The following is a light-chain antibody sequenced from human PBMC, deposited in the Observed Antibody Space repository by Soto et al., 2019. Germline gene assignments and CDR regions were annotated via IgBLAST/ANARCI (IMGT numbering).Light chain of an antibody. CDR3: ETWDSKRV. V-gene: IGLV4-60*03. Sequence: QLVLTQSSSASASLGSSVKLTCTLSSGHSSYIIAWHQQQPGTAPRYLMKLEGSGSYNKGSGVPDRFSGSSSGADRYLTISNLQSEDEADYDCETWDSKRVFGGGTKLTV. CDR2: LEGSGSY. CDR1: SGHSSYI. J-gene: IGLJ2*01.